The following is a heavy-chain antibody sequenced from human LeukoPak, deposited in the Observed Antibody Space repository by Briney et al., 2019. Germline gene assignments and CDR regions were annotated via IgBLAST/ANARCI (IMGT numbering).Heavy chain of an antibody. Sequence: SVKISCKASGGTFSSYAISWVRQAPGQGLEWMGGIIPIFGTANYAQKFQGRVTITSDESTSTAYMELSSLRSEDTAVYYCARGDYGDYYYYYMDVWGKGTTVTVSS. D-gene: IGHD4-17*01. CDR2: IIPIFGTA. CDR3: ARGDYGDYYYYYMDV. V-gene: IGHV1-69*01. J-gene: IGHJ6*03. CDR1: GGTFSSYA.